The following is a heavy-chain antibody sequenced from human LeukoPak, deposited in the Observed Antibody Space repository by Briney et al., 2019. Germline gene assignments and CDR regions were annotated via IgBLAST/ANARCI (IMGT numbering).Heavy chain of an antibody. CDR3: ARYSDCSSTSCSYYYGMDV. CDR2: IYSGGST. D-gene: IGHD2-2*01. V-gene: IGHV3-53*04. CDR1: GFTFSNLA. Sequence: PGGSLRLSCVASGFTFSNLAMGWVRQAPGKGLEWVSVIYSGGSTYYADSVKGRFTISRHNSKNTLYLQMNSLRAEDTAVYYCARYSDCSSTSCSYYYGMDVWGQGTTVTVSS. J-gene: IGHJ6*02.